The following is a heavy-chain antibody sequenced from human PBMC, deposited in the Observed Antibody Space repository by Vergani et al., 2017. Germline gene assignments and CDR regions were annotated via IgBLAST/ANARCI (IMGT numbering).Heavy chain of an antibody. CDR2: IIPIFGTA. CDR1: GGTFSSYA. D-gene: IGHD3-10*01. V-gene: IGHV1-69*13. CDR3: ASGRPGSGSCYNLGGAVFDP. Sequence: QVQLVQSGAEVKKPGSSVKVSCKASGGTFSSYAISWVRQAPGQGLEWMGRIIPIFGTANYAQKFQGRVTITADESTSTAYMELSSLRSEDTAVYYCASGRPGSGSCYNLGGAVFDPWGQGTLVTVSS. J-gene: IGHJ5*02.